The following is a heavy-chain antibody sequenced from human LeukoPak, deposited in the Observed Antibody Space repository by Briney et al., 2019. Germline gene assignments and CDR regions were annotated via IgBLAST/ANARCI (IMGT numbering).Heavy chain of an antibody. J-gene: IGHJ4*02. D-gene: IGHD3-22*01. Sequence: PGGSLRLSCAASGFTFSSYSMNWVRQAPGKGLEWVLSISSSSSYIYYADSVKGRFTISRDNAKNSLYLQMYSLRAEDTAVYYCARDGYYYDSSGYVDYWGQGTLVTVSS. V-gene: IGHV3-21*01. CDR1: GFTFSSYS. CDR3: ARDGYYYDSSGYVDY. CDR2: ISSSSSYI.